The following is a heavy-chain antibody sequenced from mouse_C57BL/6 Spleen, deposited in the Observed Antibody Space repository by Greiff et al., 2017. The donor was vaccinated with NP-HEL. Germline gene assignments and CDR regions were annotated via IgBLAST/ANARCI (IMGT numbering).Heavy chain of an antibody. Sequence: EVKLVESGGGLVKPGGSLKLSCAASGFTFSDYGMHWVRQAPEKGLEWVAYISSGSSTIYYADTVKGRSTISRDNAKNTLFLQMTSLTSEDTAMYYCASDYEVADWGQGTLVTVSA. J-gene: IGHJ3*01. D-gene: IGHD2-13*01. V-gene: IGHV5-17*01. CDR1: GFTFSDYG. CDR3: ASDYEVAD. CDR2: ISSGSSTI.